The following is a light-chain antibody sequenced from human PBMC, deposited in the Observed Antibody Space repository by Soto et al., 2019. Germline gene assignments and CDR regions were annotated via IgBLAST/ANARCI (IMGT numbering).Light chain of an antibody. CDR1: SSDIGGYNY. V-gene: IGLV2-14*03. CDR2: DVS. CDR3: SSHTSSSNVV. J-gene: IGLJ2*01. Sequence: QSALTQPASVSGSPGQSITISCTGTSSDIGGYNYVSWYQQHPGKGPKLMIYDVSSRPSGVSHRFSGSKSGDTASLTISGLQAEDEADYYCSSHTSSSNVVFGGG.